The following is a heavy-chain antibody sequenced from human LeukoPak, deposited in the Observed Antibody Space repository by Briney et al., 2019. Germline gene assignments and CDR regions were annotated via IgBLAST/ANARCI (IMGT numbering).Heavy chain of an antibody. D-gene: IGHD7-27*01. CDR3: AGLPWGVYYFDY. CDR1: GGSISSYY. V-gene: IGHV4-4*07. J-gene: IGHJ4*02. CDR2: IYTIGST. Sequence: SETLSLTCTVSGGSISSYYWSWVRQPAGKGLEWIGRIYTIGSTSYNPSLKIRFTISVDNSKNQFALKLSALTAAATPVYDVAGLPWGVYYFDYWGQGTLVTVSS.